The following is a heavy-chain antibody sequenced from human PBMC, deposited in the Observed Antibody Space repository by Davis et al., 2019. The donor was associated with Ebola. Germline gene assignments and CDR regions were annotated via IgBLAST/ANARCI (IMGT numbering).Heavy chain of an antibody. Sequence: GESLKISCAASGFTFSSYTMNWVRQATGKGLEWVSYIGTRGDPTVYADSVKGRFTVSRDDANNSLSLLMNSLRDEDTAIYYCVRDYLFALDIWGQGTMVTVSS. CDR2: IGTRGDPT. CDR3: VRDYLFALDI. CDR1: GFTFSSYT. V-gene: IGHV3-48*02. J-gene: IGHJ3*02.